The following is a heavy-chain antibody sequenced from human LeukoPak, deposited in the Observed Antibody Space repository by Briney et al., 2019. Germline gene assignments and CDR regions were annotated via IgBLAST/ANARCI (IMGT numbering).Heavy chain of an antibody. CDR2: ISSSSSTI. V-gene: IGHV3-48*01. CDR1: GFTFSSHS. Sequence: GGSLRLSCAASGFTFSSHSMNWIRQAPGKGLEWVSYISSSSSTIYYADSVKGRFTISRDNAKNSLYLQMNSLRAEDTAVYYCARGAYYYEDWGQGTLVTVSS. D-gene: IGHD3-22*01. CDR3: ARGAYYYED. J-gene: IGHJ4*02.